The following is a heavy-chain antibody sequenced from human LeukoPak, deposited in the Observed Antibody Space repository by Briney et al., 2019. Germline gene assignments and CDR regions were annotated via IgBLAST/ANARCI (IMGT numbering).Heavy chain of an antibody. CDR2: ISWNSGTI. CDR3: AKAAXGGGYYNGMDV. J-gene: IGHJ6*02. Sequence: GGSLRLSCAASGFTFDGYAMHWVRQAPGKGLEWVSGISWNSGTIGHADSVKGRFTISRDNAKNSLYLQMNSLRPEDTALYYCAKAAXGGGYYNGMDVWGQGTTVTVS. CDR1: GFTFDGYA. D-gene: IGHD6-25*01. V-gene: IGHV3-9*01.